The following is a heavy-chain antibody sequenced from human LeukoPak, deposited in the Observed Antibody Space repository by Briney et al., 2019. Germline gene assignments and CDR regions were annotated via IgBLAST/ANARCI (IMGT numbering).Heavy chain of an antibody. CDR1: GGSFSGYY. D-gene: IGHD6-13*01. CDR2: INHSGST. J-gene: IGHJ5*02. CDR3: ARRVAAESKPNWFDP. Sequence: SETLSLTCAVYGGSFSGYYWSWIRQPPGKGLEWIGEINHSGSTNYNPSLKSRVTISVDTSKNQFSLKLSSVTAADTAVYYCARRVAAESKPNWFDPWGQGTLVTVSS. V-gene: IGHV4-34*01.